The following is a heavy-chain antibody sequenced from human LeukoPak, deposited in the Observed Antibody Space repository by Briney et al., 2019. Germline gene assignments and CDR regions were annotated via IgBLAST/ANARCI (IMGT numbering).Heavy chain of an antibody. CDR2: ITPCGGTT. V-gene: IGHV1-46*01. CDR1: GYTFTSYY. CDR3: ARDSSGWHEFDY. D-gene: IGHD6-19*01. J-gene: IGHJ4*02. Sequence: GASVKVSCKGSGYTFTSYYMDGVRQAPGQGSEWMAIITPCGGTTSYAQKFQGRVTMTRDTSTSTVYMELSSLRSEDTAVYYCARDSSGWHEFDYWGQGTLVTVSS.